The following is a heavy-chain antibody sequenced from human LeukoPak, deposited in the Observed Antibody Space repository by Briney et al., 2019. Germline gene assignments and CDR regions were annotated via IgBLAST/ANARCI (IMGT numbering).Heavy chain of an antibody. D-gene: IGHD3-22*01. CDR3: ARAHSSGRLNGAFDL. V-gene: IGHV3-30*01. CDR2: LSHDGGSE. J-gene: IGHJ3*01. CDR1: GFNFKSYA. Sequence: AGGSLRLSCVASGFNFKSYAVHWVHQAPGKGLNWVAVLSHDGGSEYYAGSVRGRFSISTDNSKSTVYLQMNTLRPEDTAVYYCARAHSSGRLNGAFDLWGQGTTVTVSS.